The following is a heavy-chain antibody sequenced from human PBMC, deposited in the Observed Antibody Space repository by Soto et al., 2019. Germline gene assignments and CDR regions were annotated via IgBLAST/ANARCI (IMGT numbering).Heavy chain of an antibody. D-gene: IGHD3-22*01. V-gene: IGHV4-31*03. J-gene: IGHJ4*02. Sequence: PSETLSLTCTVSGASISSGGYYRGWIRQHPGKGLEWIGYIYYSGSTYYNPSLKSRVAISVDTSKNQFSLKLSSVTAADTAVYYCARHTYYYDSSGPNFDYWGQGTLVTVSS. CDR2: IYYSGST. CDR3: ARHTYYYDSSGPNFDY. CDR1: GASISSGGYY.